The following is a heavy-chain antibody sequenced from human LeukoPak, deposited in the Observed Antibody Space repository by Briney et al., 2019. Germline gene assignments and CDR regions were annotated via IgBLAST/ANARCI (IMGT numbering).Heavy chain of an antibody. CDR2: VYNSGST. CDR1: GGSIRNYY. J-gene: IGHJ4*02. CDR3: ARDQTYSGSGIYTYFDY. Sequence: PSETLSLTCTVSGGSIRNYYWSWIRQSPGKGLEWIGYVYNSGSTNYNPSLGSRVTISVDTSKNHFSLKLTSVTAADTAVYYCARDQTYSGSGIYTYFDYWGQGILVTVSS. V-gene: IGHV4-4*08. D-gene: IGHD3-10*01.